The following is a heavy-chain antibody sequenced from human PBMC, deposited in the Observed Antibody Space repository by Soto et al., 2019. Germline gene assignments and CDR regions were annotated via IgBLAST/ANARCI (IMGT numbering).Heavy chain of an antibody. CDR3: ARGRRQQLVRSAASDWFDP. CDR2: INRSGST. Sequence: QVQLQQWGAGLLKPSETLSLTCAVYGGSFSGNYWSWIRQPPGNGLEWTGEINRSGSTNSNPSLKGRVTMSVNTSKDKFSLKLSSVTAADTAVYFCARGRRQQLVRSAASDWFDPWGQGTLVTVSS. J-gene: IGHJ5*02. CDR1: GGSFSGNY. V-gene: IGHV4-34*01. D-gene: IGHD6-6*01.